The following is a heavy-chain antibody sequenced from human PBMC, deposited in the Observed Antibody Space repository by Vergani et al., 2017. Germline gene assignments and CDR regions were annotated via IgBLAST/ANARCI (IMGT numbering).Heavy chain of an antibody. CDR2: LTASGSGI. V-gene: IGHV3-23*01. Sequence: EVQLLESGGRLVQPGGSLRLSCVASGFAFSRYAMSWVRQAPGKGLEWVSGLTASGSGISYADSVRGRFAIARDNSKNTLFLQMDSLRAEDTAVYYCAKSGWRQHFGAHYFDSWGQGILVTVSS. J-gene: IGHJ4*02. CDR1: GFAFSRYA. D-gene: IGHD6-19*01. CDR3: AKSGWRQHFGAHYFDS.